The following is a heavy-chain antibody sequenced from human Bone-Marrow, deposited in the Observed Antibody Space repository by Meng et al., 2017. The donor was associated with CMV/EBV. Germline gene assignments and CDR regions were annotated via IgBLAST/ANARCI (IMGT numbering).Heavy chain of an antibody. CDR3: ARDYGNWYFDL. J-gene: IGHJ2*01. CDR2: IYSGGST. CDR1: GFTVSSNY. V-gene: IGHV3-66*02. Sequence: GESLKISCAASGFTVSSNYMSWVRQAPGKGLEWVSVIYSGGSTYYADSVKGRFTISRDNSKNTLYLQMNSLRTEDTAVYYCARDYGNWYFDLWGRGTLVPVSS. D-gene: IGHD3-16*01.